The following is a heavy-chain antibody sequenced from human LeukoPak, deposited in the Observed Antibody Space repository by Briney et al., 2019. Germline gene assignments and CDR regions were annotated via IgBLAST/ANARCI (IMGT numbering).Heavy chain of an antibody. V-gene: IGHV1-18*01. CDR3: AREIIPKVPVSGSNDAFDI. Sequence: GASVKVSCKASGYTFTSYGISWVRQAPGQGLEWMGWISAYNGNTNYAQKLQGRVTMTTDASTSTAYMELRSLRSDDTAVYYCAREIIPKVPVSGSNDAFDIWGQGTMVTVSS. D-gene: IGHD1-26*01. CDR1: GYTFTSYG. CDR2: ISAYNGNT. J-gene: IGHJ3*02.